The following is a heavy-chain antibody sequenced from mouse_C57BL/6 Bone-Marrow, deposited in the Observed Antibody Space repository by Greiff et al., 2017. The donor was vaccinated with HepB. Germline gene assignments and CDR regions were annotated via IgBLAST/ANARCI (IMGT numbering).Heavy chain of an antibody. CDR3: ARPHYYGSSYGYFDV. CDR2: IDPSDSYT. D-gene: IGHD1-1*01. CDR1: GYTFTSYW. V-gene: IGHV1-69*01. J-gene: IGHJ1*03. Sequence: VQLQQPGAELVMPGASVKLSCKASGYTFTSYWMHWVKQRPGQGLEWIGEIDPSDSYTNYNQKFKGKSTLTVDKSSSTAYMQLSSLTSEDSAVYYCARPHYYGSSYGYFDVWGTGTTVTVSS.